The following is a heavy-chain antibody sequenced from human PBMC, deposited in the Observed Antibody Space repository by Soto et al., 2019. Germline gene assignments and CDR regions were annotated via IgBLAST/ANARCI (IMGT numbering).Heavy chain of an antibody. J-gene: IGHJ6*02. CDR1: GFNFNSYT. D-gene: IGHD2-15*01. CDR3: ARDCSGGSCYPGMDV. V-gene: IGHV3-21*01. Sequence: EVQLVESGGGLVKPGGSLRLSCAASGFNFNSYTINWGRQAPGKRLEWLSSISSSGYIFSTDSVRGRFTISRDNAKNSVYLQINSLRAEDTAVYFCARDCSGGSCYPGMDVWGQGTTVTVSS. CDR2: ISSSGYI.